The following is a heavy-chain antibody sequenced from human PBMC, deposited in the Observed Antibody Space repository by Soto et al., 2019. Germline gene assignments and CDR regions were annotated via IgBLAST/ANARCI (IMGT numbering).Heavy chain of an antibody. J-gene: IGHJ4*02. D-gene: IGHD3-10*01. CDR1: GFTFSSYA. CDR3: AKDSVVRGASAY. CDR2: ISGSGGST. V-gene: IGHV3-23*01. Sequence: PGGSLRLSCAASGFTFSSYAMSWVRQAPGKGLEWVSAISGSGGSTYYADSVKGRSTISRDNSKNTLYLQMNSLRAEDTAVYYCAKDSVVRGASAYWGQGTLVTVSS.